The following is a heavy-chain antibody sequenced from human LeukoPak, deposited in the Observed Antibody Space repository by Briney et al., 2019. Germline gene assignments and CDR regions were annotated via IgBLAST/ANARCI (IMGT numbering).Heavy chain of an antibody. Sequence: SETLSLTCTVSGGSISSYYWSWIRQPPGKGLEWIGYIYYSGSTNYNPSLESGVTISADTSKNQFSLQLSTVTAADTAVYYCGGGRVAYYFDYCGQGTLVTVS. V-gene: IGHV4-59*01. CDR1: GGSISSYY. CDR3: GGGRVAYYFDY. D-gene: IGHD3-3*01. J-gene: IGHJ4*02. CDR2: IYYSGST.